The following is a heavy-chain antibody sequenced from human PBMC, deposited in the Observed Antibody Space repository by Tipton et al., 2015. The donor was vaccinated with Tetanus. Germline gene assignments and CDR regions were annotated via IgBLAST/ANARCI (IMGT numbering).Heavy chain of an antibody. D-gene: IGHD3-22*01. Sequence: QLVQSGAEVKRPGASVKVSCKTSGYTFISYGISWVRQAPGQGLEWMGWISGYSGDTNYAQRLQGRVTVTADTSTNTAYMEVRSLRSDDTAVYYCARRPKYYYDSSGSWFDLWGQGTLVTVSS. V-gene: IGHV1-18*01. CDR2: ISGYSGDT. J-gene: IGHJ5*02. CDR1: GYTFISYG. CDR3: ARRPKYYYDSSGSWFDL.